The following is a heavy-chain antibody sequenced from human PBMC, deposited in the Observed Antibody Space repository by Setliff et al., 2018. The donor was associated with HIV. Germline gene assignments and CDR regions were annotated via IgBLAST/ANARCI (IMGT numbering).Heavy chain of an antibody. D-gene: IGHD2-15*01. CDR2: ISSSGTYI. CDR3: AAVFTGEPGRSLDY. Sequence: GGSLRLSCVVSGFTFITSTMNWVRQAPGKGLEWVASISSSGTYIHYADSVKGRFSISRDNAQNSLSLQMSSLRPEDTAVYYCAAVFTGEPGRSLDYWAREPWSPPPQ. V-gene: IGHV3-21*06. CDR1: GFTFITST. J-gene: IGHJ4*02.